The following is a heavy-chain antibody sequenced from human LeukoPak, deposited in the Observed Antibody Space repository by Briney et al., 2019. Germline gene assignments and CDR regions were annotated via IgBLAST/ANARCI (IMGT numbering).Heavy chain of an antibody. CDR2: ISHSGAT. Sequence: SETLSLTCAVSGDSITSAFWWSWVRQSPGKGLEWIGEISHSGATNHNPSLKSRVTMSADKSKNQLSLRVNSVTAADAAVYYCVRGDDYIFDYWGQGTLVTVSS. V-gene: IGHV4-4*02. CDR1: GDSITSAFW. CDR3: VRGDDYIFDY. J-gene: IGHJ4*02. D-gene: IGHD4-11*01.